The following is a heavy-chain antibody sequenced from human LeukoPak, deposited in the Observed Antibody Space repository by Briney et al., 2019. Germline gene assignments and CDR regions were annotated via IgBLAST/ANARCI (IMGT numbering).Heavy chain of an antibody. V-gene: IGHV4-34*01. CDR3: ARGVVVVAATGRIDY. CDR2: INHSGST. Sequence: SETLSLTCAVYGGSFSGYYWSWSRQPPGKGLEWIGEINHSGSTNYNPSLKSRVTISVDTSKNQFSLKLSSVTAADTAVYYCARGVVVVAATGRIDYWGQGTLVTVSS. CDR1: GGSFSGYY. D-gene: IGHD2-15*01. J-gene: IGHJ4*02.